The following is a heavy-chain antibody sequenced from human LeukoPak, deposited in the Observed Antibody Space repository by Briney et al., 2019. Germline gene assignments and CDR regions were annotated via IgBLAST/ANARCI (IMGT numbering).Heavy chain of an antibody. CDR3: ARGINPADPAPSRARFWFDP. CDR2: IYYSGST. Sequence: SETLSLTCTVSGGSISSYYWSWIRQPPGKGLEWIGYIYYSGSTNYNPSLKSRVTISVDTSKNQFSLKLSSVTAADTAVYYCARGINPADPAPSRARFWFDPWGQGTLVTVS. CDR1: GGSISSYY. J-gene: IGHJ5*02. D-gene: IGHD1-14*01. V-gene: IGHV4-59*01.